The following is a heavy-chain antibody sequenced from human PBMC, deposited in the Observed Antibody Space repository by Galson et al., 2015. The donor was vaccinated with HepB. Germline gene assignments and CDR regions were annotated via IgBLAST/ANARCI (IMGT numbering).Heavy chain of an antibody. CDR1: GGTFSSYA. Sequence: SVKVSCKASGGTFSSYAISWVRQAPGQGLEWMGGIIPIFGTANYAQKFQGRVTITADKSTSTAYMELSSLRSEDTAVYYCAREHYDYGDYYGMDVWGQGTTVTVSS. CDR2: IIPIFGTA. V-gene: IGHV1-69*06. J-gene: IGHJ6*02. CDR3: AREHYDYGDYYGMDV. D-gene: IGHD4-17*01.